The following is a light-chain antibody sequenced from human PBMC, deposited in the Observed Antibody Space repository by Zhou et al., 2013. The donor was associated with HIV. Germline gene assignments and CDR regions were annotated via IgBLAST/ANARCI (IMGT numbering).Light chain of an antibody. J-gene: IGKJ3*01. CDR1: QSLLHSTGYNY. Sequence: DVVMTQSPLSLPVTLGQPASISCRSSQSLLHSTGYNYLDWYVQKPGQSPQLLIYLGSNRASGVPDRFSGSGSGTDFTLKISRVEAEDVGVYYCMQSRQTPRTFGPGTKVDI. V-gene: IGKV2-28*01. CDR3: MQSRQTPRT. CDR2: LGS.